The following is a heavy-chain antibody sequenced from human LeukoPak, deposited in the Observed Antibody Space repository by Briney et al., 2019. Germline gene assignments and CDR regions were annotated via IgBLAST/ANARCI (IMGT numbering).Heavy chain of an antibody. D-gene: IGHD2-21*01. J-gene: IGHJ6*03. CDR2: MNPNSGNT. CDR3: ARGQGLWWPGYMDV. Sequence: GASVKVSCKASGYTFTSYDINWVRQATGQGLEWMGWMNPNSGNTGYAQKFQGRVTITRNTSISTAYMELSSLRSEDTAVYYCARGQGLWWPGYMDVWGKGTTVTVSS. CDR1: GYTFTSYD. V-gene: IGHV1-8*03.